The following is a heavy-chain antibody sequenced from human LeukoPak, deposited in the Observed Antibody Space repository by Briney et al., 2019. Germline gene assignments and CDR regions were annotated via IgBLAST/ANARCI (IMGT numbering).Heavy chain of an antibody. CDR3: AREVRGVTRFDP. V-gene: IGHV4-34*01. Sequence: PSETLSLTCAVYGGSFSGYYWSWIRQPPGKGLEWIGEINHSGSTNYNPSLKSRVTISVDTSKNQFSLKLSSVTAADTAVYYCAREVRGVTRFDPWGQGTLVTISS. J-gene: IGHJ5*02. CDR1: GGSFSGYY. CDR2: INHSGST. D-gene: IGHD3-10*01.